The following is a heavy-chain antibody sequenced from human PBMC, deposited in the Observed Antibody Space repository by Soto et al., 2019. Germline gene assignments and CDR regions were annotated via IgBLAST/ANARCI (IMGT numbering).Heavy chain of an antibody. CDR3: ARGYDWFDP. CDR1: GDSISSSY. V-gene: IGHV4-59*01. J-gene: IGHJ5*02. Sequence: PSDTLSLTCSVSGDSISSSYWSWIRQPPGKGLEWIGYIYYSGSTNYNPSLKSRVTISLDTSKNQFSLKVSSVTAADTAVYYCARGYDWFDPWGQGTLVTVS. D-gene: IGHD5-12*01. CDR2: IYYSGST.